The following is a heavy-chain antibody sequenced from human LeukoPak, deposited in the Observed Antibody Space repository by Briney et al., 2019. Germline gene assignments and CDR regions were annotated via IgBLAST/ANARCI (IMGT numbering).Heavy chain of an antibody. CDR2: IRSGSDKI. CDR3: ARARRLSHNWFDP. V-gene: IGHV3-48*01. CDR1: GFTFNDYA. Sequence: GSLRLSCAASGFTFNDYAMNWVRQAPGKGLEWVSYIRSGSDKILYADSVKGRFTISRDNAKNSLYLQMNSLRAEDTAVYYCARARRLSHNWFDPWGRGTLVTVSS. D-gene: IGHD3-16*02. J-gene: IGHJ5*02.